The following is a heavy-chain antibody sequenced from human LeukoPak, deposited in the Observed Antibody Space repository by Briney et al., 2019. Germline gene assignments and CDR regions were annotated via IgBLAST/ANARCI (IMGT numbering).Heavy chain of an antibody. J-gene: IGHJ4*02. V-gene: IGHV4-59*01. CDR2: IYYSGST. D-gene: IGHD2-2*01. CDR3: ARIFVVVPAAITFDY. CDR1: GGSISSYY. Sequence: SETLSLTCTVSGGSISSYYWSWIRQPPGKGLEWIGYIYYSGSTNYNPSLKSRVTISVDTSKNQFSLKLSSVTAADTAVYYCARIFVVVPAAITFDYWGQGTLVTVSS.